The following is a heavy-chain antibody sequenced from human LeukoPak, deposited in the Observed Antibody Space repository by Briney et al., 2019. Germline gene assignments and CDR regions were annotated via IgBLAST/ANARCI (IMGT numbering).Heavy chain of an antibody. D-gene: IGHD1-26*01. V-gene: IGHV4-59*08. Sequence: PSETLSLTCTVPDGSLSSYYWSWIRQPPGKGLEWIGYNSGSTKYNPSLKSRVTISVDTSKNQLSLKLSSVTAADTAVYYCARGRGYGGNYLRAFDIWGQGTMVSVSS. CDR1: DGSLSSYY. CDR3: ARGRGYGGNYLRAFDI. J-gene: IGHJ3*02. CDR2: NSGST.